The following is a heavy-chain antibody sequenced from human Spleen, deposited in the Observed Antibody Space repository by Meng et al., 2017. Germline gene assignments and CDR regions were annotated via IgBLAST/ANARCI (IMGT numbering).Heavy chain of an antibody. CDR1: GFTFSRNS. CDR3: TNDRLNH. Sequence: EVQLVGAGGDLVQPWGSRRLSCVVSGFTFSRNSMKWVRQGPGKGLEWVSFISCSSSHIYFADSVKGRLTISRDNAKNTLYLQMNSLRAEDTAVYYCTNDRLNHWGQGTLVTVSS. J-gene: IGHJ1*01. D-gene: IGHD1-1*01. CDR2: ISCSSSHI. V-gene: IGHV3-21*01.